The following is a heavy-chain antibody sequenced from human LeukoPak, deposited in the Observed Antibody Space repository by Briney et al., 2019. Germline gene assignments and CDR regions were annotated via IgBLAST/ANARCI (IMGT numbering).Heavy chain of an antibody. CDR1: GGSFSGYY. J-gene: IGHJ5*02. V-gene: IGHV4-34*01. CDR3: ARVTYGSGSYYYLLPRNWFDP. D-gene: IGHD3-10*01. Sequence: SETLSLTCAVYGGSFSGYYWSWIRQPPGKGLEWIGEINHGGSTNYNPSLKSRVTISVDTSKNQFSLKLSSVTAADTAVYYCARVTYGSGSYYYLLPRNWFDPWGQGTLDTVSS. CDR2: INHGGST.